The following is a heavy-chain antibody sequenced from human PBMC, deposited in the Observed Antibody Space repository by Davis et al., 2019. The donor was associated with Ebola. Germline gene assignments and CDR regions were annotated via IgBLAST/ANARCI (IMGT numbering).Heavy chain of an antibody. J-gene: IGHJ5*02. V-gene: IGHV1-18*01. CDR1: GYSFTNYG. CDR3: ARDGGYTYGESWFDP. D-gene: IGHD5-18*01. CDR2: ISAYIPNT. Sequence: ASVKVSCKASGYSFTNYGVSWVRQTPGQGLEWMGWISAYIPNTNYAEKFQGRVTMTTDTSTNTAYMELRSLTSDDTAVYYCARDGGYTYGESWFDPWGQGTLVTVSS.